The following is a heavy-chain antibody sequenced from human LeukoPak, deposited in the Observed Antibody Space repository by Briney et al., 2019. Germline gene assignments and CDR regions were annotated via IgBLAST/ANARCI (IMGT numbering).Heavy chain of an antibody. D-gene: IGHD3-22*01. Sequence: GGSLRLSCAASGFTVSSNYMSWVRQAPGKGLEWVSVIYSGGSTYYADSVKGRFTISRDNSKNTLYLQMNSLRAEDTAVYYCARGYYYDSSGYYPDFDYWGQGTLVTVSS. CDR1: GFTVSSNY. CDR3: ARGYYYDSSGYYPDFDY. V-gene: IGHV3-53*01. CDR2: IYSGGST. J-gene: IGHJ4*02.